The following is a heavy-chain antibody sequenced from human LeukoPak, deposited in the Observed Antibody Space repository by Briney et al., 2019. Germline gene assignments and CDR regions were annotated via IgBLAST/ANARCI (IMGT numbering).Heavy chain of an antibody. Sequence: SETLSLTCTVSGGSISSYYWSWIRQPAGKGLEWIGRIYTSGSTNYNPSLKSRVTMSVDTSKNQFSLKLSSVTAADTAVYYCARSGGFYDRSGYYYGVRADYWGQGILVTVSS. CDR2: IYTSGST. J-gene: IGHJ4*02. CDR3: ARSGGFYDRSGYYYGVRADY. D-gene: IGHD3-22*01. CDR1: GGSISSYY. V-gene: IGHV4-4*07.